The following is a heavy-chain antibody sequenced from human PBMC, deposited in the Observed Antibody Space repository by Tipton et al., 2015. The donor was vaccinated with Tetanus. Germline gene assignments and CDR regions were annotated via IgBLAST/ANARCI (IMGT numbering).Heavy chain of an antibody. CDR1: GFTFNDFY. D-gene: IGHD4-17*01. Sequence: LRLSCAGSGFTFNDFYMSWVRQAPGKGLEWIGSIYYSGSSYYNPSLESRVTISLDTSKNRFSLKLTSVTAADAAVYYCARPSTTVTPRAFDVWGQGTMVTVSS. CDR2: IYYSGSS. CDR3: ARPSTTVTPRAFDV. J-gene: IGHJ3*01. V-gene: IGHV4-38-2*01.